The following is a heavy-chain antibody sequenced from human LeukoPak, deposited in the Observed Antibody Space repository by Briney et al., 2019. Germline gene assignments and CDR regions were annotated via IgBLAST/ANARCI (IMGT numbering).Heavy chain of an antibody. J-gene: IGHJ5*02. CDR1: GYTFTGHY. V-gene: IGHV1-2*06. Sequence: ASVKVSCKASGYTFTGHYIHRVRQAPGQGLEWMGRINPNNGATNYAQKFQGRVTVTRDTSISIVYMELRRLRSDDTAVYYCARDLKYQLLLGWFDPWGQGSLVTVSS. CDR2: INPNNGAT. CDR3: ARDLKYQLLLGWFDP. D-gene: IGHD2-21*01.